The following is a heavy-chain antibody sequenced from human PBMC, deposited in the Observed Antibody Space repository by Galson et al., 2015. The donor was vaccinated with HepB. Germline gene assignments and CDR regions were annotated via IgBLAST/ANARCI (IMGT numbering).Heavy chain of an antibody. D-gene: IGHD6-19*01. CDR3: ARDTSIAVAGEGFDP. J-gene: IGHJ5*02. CDR1: GYTFTSYG. Sequence: SVKVSCKASGYTFTSYGISWVRQAPGQGLEWMGWISAYDGNTNYAQKLQGRVTMTTDTSTSTAYMELRSLRSDDTAVYYCARDTSIAVAGEGFDPWGQGTLVTVSS. V-gene: IGHV1-18*01. CDR2: ISAYDGNT.